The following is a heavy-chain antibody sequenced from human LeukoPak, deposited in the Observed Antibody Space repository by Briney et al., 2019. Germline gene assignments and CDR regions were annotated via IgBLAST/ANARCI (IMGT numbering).Heavy chain of an antibody. CDR3: AKVGLYGGYYFDY. Sequence: GGSLRLSCAASGFTFSSYAMSWVRQAPGKGLEWVSAISGSGGSTYYADSVKGRFAISRDNSKNTLYLQMNSLRAEDTAVYYCAKVGLYGGYYFDYWGQGTLVTVSS. CDR1: GFTFSSYA. CDR2: ISGSGGST. V-gene: IGHV3-23*01. D-gene: IGHD5-12*01. J-gene: IGHJ4*02.